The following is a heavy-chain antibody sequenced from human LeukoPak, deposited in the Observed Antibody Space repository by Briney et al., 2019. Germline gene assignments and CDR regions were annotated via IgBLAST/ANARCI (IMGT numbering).Heavy chain of an antibody. CDR2: INHSGSH. CDR1: GGAFGGYD. Sequence: PAEPLSRSCGVYGGAFGGYDGIWSRQPPGKGLEWLGEINHSGSHNYNPSLKSRVTISVDTSKNQFSLKLSSVTAADTAVYYCARGGGDYWYFDLWGRGTLVTVSS. V-gene: IGHV4-34*01. J-gene: IGHJ2*01. D-gene: IGHD2-21*01. CDR3: ARGGGDYWYFDL.